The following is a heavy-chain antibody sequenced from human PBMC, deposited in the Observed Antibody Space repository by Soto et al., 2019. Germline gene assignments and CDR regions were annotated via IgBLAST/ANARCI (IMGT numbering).Heavy chain of an antibody. CDR3: ARGGSSDWQVAFDF. D-gene: IGHD6-19*01. J-gene: IGHJ3*01. V-gene: IGHV4-34*01. CDR2: VNHNGRN. CDR1: GGSFSCYF. Sequence: SETLSLTCDVYGGSFSCYFWNWIRQSPGKGLEWIGKVNHNGRNNYNPSLKSRVTISLDMSKKQISLKLTSVTAADTAVYYCARGGSSDWQVAFDFWGQGTMVTVSS.